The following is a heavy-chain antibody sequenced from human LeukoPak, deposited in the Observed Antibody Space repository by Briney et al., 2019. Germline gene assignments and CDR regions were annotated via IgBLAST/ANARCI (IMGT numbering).Heavy chain of an antibody. CDR1: GFAFSSYG. J-gene: IGHJ4*02. V-gene: IGHV3-30*18. CDR2: ISYDGSNK. CDR3: AKGRGEQWLAPDY. Sequence: GGSLRLSCAASGFAFSSYGMHWVRQAPGKGLEWVAVISYDGSNKYYADSVKGRFTISRDNSKNTLYLQMNSLRAEDTAVYYCAKGRGEQWLAPDYWGQGTLVTVSS. D-gene: IGHD6-19*01.